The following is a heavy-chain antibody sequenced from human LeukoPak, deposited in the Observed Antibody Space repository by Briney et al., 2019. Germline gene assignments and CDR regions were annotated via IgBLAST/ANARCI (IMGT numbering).Heavy chain of an antibody. CDR3: ARSRDGYNLLDY. Sequence: SETLSLTCTVSGGSISSSTYYWVWIRQPPGKGLEWIGSIYYNGRTYNNSSLKSRATISVDTSKNQFSLNLSSVTAADTAVYYCARSRDGYNLLDYWGQGTLVTVSS. J-gene: IGHJ4*02. V-gene: IGHV4-39*01. CDR1: GGSISSSTYY. CDR2: IYYNGRT. D-gene: IGHD5-24*01.